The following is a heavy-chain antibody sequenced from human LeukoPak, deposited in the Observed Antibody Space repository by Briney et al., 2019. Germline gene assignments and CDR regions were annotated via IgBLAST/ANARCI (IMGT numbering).Heavy chain of an antibody. CDR1: GYTFTSYY. CDR2: INPSGGST. Sequence: GASVKVSCKASGYTFTSYYMHWVRRAPGQGLEWMGIINPSGGSTSYAQKFQGRVTMTRDTSTSTVYMELNSLRSEDTAVYYCARGRSIAARPGYFQHWGQGTPVTVSS. CDR3: ARGRSIAARPGYFQH. J-gene: IGHJ1*01. V-gene: IGHV1-46*01. D-gene: IGHD6-6*01.